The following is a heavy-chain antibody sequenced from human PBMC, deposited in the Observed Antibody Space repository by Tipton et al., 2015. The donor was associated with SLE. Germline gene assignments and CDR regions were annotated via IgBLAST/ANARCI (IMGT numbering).Heavy chain of an antibody. J-gene: IGHJ4*02. D-gene: IGHD5-24*01. CDR2: INYSGST. CDR1: GGSLTGYV. CDR3: ARLEGDGYKWYFDY. Sequence: TLSLTCAVYGGSLTGYVWSWIRQPPGKGLEWIGYINYSGSTNYNPSLKSRVTISVDTSKNQFSLKLSSVTAADTAVYYCARLEGDGYKWYFDYWGQGTLVTVST. V-gene: IGHV4-59*08.